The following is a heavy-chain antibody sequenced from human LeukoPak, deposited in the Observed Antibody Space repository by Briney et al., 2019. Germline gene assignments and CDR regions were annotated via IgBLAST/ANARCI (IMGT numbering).Heavy chain of an antibody. D-gene: IGHD3-22*01. V-gene: IGHV4-61*02. CDR2: IYTSGST. CDR3: ARVTTGGYYNC. J-gene: IGHJ4*02. Sequence: SQTLSLTCTVSVGSISSGSYYWSWIRQPAGKGLEWVGRIYTSGSTNYNPSLKSRVTISVDTSKNQFSLKLNSVTAADTAVYYCARVTTGGYYNCWGQGTLVTVSS. CDR1: VGSISSGSYY.